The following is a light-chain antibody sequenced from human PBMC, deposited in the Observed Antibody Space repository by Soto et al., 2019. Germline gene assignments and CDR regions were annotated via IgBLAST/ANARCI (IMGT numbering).Light chain of an antibody. V-gene: IGKV3-20*01. Sequence: EFVLTQSPGTLSLSPGERATLSCRAGQSVSSNYLAWYQQKPGQAPRLLIYGASSRATGIPDRFSGSGSGTDFTLTISRLEPEDFAVYYCQQYGGSALFTFGPGTKVD. CDR1: QSVSSNY. J-gene: IGKJ3*01. CDR2: GAS. CDR3: QQYGGSALFT.